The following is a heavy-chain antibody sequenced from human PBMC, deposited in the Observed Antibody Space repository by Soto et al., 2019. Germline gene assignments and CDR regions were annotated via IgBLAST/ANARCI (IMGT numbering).Heavy chain of an antibody. D-gene: IGHD3-22*01. V-gene: IGHV1-2*04. J-gene: IGHJ3*02. Sequence: ASVKVSCKASGYTFTGYYMHWVRQAPGQGLEWMGWINPNSGGTNYAQKFQGWVTITTDASTSTAYMELSRLRSEDTAVYYCARSLAYYYDSRPFDIWGQGTMLTVSS. CDR1: GYTFTGYY. CDR2: INPNSGGT. CDR3: ARSLAYYYDSRPFDI.